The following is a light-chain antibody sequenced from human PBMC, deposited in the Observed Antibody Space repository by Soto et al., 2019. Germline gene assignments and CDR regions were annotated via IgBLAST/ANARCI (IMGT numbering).Light chain of an antibody. CDR3: QSYVHISHVV. CDR2: EDN. Sequence: NFMLTQPHSVSESPGKTVTISCTRSSGSIANNYVQWYQQRPGSAPITVIYEDNQRPSGVPDRFSGSIDSSSNSASLTISELKSEDEADYFCQSYVHISHVVFGGGTKLTVL. V-gene: IGLV6-57*03. CDR1: SGSIANNY. J-gene: IGLJ2*01.